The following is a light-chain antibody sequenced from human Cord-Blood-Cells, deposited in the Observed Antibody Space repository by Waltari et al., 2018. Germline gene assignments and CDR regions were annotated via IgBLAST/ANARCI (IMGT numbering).Light chain of an antibody. CDR2: DAS. Sequence: EIVLTQSPATLSLSPGERSPLSWRASQSVSSYLAWYQQKPGQAPRLLIYDASNRATGLPARFSGSGSGTDFTLTISSLEPEDFAVYYCQQRSNWLTFGGGTKVEIK. CDR3: QQRSNWLT. CDR1: QSVSSY. J-gene: IGKJ4*01. V-gene: IGKV3-11*01.